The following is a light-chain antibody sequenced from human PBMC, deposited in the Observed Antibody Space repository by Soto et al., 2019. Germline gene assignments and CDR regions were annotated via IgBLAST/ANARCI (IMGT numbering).Light chain of an antibody. CDR1: QSVSSY. V-gene: IGKV3-20*01. CDR2: GVS. J-gene: IGKJ5*01. CDR3: QQYNNWPIT. Sequence: EIVLTQSPGTLSLSPGERATLSCRASQSVSSYLAWYQQKPGQAPRLLIYGVSSRATGIPDRFSGSGSGTDFTLTISRLEPEDFAVYYCQQYNNWPITFGQGTRLEIK.